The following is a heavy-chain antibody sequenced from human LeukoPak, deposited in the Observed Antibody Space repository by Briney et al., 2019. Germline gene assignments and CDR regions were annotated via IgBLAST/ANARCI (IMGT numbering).Heavy chain of an antibody. J-gene: IGHJ4*02. Sequence: GASVKVSCKASGYTFTGYYMHWVRQAPGQGLEWMGRINPNSGGTNYAQKFQGRVTMTRDTSISTAYMDLTRLRSDGTAVYYCARGTEYYFDYWGQGTLVTVSS. CDR1: GYTFTGYY. V-gene: IGHV1-2*06. D-gene: IGHD1-1*01. CDR2: INPNSGGT. CDR3: ARGTEYYFDY.